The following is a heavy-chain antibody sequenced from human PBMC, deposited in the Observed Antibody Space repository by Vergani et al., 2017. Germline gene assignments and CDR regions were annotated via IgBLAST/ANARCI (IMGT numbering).Heavy chain of an antibody. D-gene: IGHD2-2*01. CDR2: IYYSGST. CDR3: ARVWGYCSSTSCYQYYFDY. V-gene: IGHV4-59*01. Sequence: QVQLQESGPGLVKPSETLSLTCTVSGGSISSYYWSWIRQPPGKGLEWIGYIYYSGSTNYNPSLKSRVTISVDMTKNQFSLKLSSVTAADTAVYYCARVWGYCSSTSCYQYYFDYWGQGTLVTVSS. J-gene: IGHJ4*02. CDR1: GGSISSYY.